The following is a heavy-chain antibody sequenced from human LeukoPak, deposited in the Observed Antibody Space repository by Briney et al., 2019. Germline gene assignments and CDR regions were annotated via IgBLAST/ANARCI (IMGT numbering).Heavy chain of an antibody. Sequence: GGSLRLSCACSGFTFNTYTMNWVRQAPGKGLEWVSSISPAAISTWNADSVKGRFIISRDNAENSVFLQMNSLRAEDTAVYYCARVGAAILVFFDYWGQGTLVTVSS. CDR2: ISPAAIST. CDR3: ARVGAAILVFFDY. J-gene: IGHJ4*02. V-gene: IGHV3-21*06. D-gene: IGHD2-2*01. CDR1: GFTFNTYT.